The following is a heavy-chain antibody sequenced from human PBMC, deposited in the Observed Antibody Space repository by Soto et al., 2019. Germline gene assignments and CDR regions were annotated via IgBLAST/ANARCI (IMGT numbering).Heavy chain of an antibody. V-gene: IGHV6-1*01. D-gene: IGHD1-1*01. CDR2: TYYRSKWYF. CDR1: GDSVSSNSAG. Sequence: QVQLQLSGPGLVTPPQTLSLTCAISGDSVSSNSAGWNWIRQTPSRGLEWLGRTYYRSKWYFHYAVSVDSRITINPDTSKNQFSLQLSSVTPDDTAVYYCARGSWDDVSGHYYMDVWGKGTTVTVSS. J-gene: IGHJ6*03. CDR3: ARGSWDDVSGHYYMDV.